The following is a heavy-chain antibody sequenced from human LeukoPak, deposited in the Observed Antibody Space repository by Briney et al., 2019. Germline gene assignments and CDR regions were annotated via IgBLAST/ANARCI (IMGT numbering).Heavy chain of an antibody. CDR1: GYSFTSYW. J-gene: IGHJ5*02. Sequence: GESLKISCKGSGYSFTSYWIGWVRQMPGKGLEWMGIIYPGDSDTRYSPSFQGQVTISADKSISTAYLQWSSLKASDTAMYYCARGTDPYCSSTSCSNWFDPWGQGTLVTVSS. CDR2: IYPGDSDT. D-gene: IGHD2-2*01. V-gene: IGHV5-51*01. CDR3: ARGTDPYCSSTSCSNWFDP.